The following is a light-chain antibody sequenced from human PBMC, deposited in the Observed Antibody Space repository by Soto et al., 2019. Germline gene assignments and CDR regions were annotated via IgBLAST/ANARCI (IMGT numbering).Light chain of an antibody. CDR1: QSISSW. V-gene: IGKV1-5*01. CDR2: DAS. CDR3: QQYNSYPWT. Sequence: DIKMTLSPSTLSAYVGDRVTITCRASQSISSWLAWYQQKPGKAPKLLIYDASSLESGVPSRFSGSGSGTEFTLTISSLQPDDFATYYCQQYNSYPWTFGQGSMVDVK. J-gene: IGKJ1*01.